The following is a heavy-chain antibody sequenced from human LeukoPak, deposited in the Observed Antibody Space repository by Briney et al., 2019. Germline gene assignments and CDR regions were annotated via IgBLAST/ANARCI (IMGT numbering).Heavy chain of an antibody. CDR3: ARGRNLVDY. CDR1: GGTFSSYA. Sequence: ASVKVSSKASGGTFSSYAISWVRQAPGQGLEWMGGIIPIFGTANYAQKFQGRVTMTRNTSISTAYMELSSLRSEDTAVYYCARGRNLVDYWGQGTLVTVSS. V-gene: IGHV1-69*05. CDR2: IIPIFGTA. J-gene: IGHJ4*02.